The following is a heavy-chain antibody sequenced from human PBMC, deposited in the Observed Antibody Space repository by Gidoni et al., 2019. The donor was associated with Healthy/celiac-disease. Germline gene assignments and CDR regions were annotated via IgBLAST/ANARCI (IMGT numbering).Heavy chain of an antibody. J-gene: IGHJ6*03. CDR3: ARGIAARRRYYYYYYMDV. D-gene: IGHD6-6*01. V-gene: IGHV1-69*01. CDR1: GGTFSSYA. CDR2: IIPIFGTA. Sequence: QVQLVQSGAEVKKPGSSVKVSCKASGGTFSSYAISGVRQAPGQGLEWMGGIIPIFGTANYAQKFQGRVTITADESTSTAYMELSSLRSEDTAVYYCARGIAARRRYYYYYYMDVWGKGTTVTVSS.